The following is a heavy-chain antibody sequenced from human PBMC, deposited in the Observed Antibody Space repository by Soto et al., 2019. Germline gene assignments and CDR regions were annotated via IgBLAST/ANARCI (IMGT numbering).Heavy chain of an antibody. CDR3: TSEGYHFSYSYGMDV. V-gene: IGHV3-49*03. J-gene: IGHJ6*02. D-gene: IGHD3-16*02. CDR2: IRSKAHGGTT. CDR1: GFTLGDYA. Sequence: GGSRRLSCTASGFTLGDYAMSWFRQAPWKGLEWVGFIRSKAHGGTTEYAASVKGRFTISRDDSKSIAYLQMNSLKTEDTAVYYCTSEGYHFSYSYGMDVWGQATTVTVSS.